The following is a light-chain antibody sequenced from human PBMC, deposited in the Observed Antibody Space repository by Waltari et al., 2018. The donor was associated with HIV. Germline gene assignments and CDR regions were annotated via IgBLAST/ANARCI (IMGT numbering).Light chain of an antibody. CDR2: DVT. CDR3: CSYAGSDTLL. J-gene: IGLJ2*01. V-gene: IGLV2-11*01. Sequence: QSALTQPRSVSGSPGQSVTISCTGTSRDVGRYYSVSWYLQHPGKAPKLMIYDVTKRPSGVPDRFSGSKSGNTASLTISGLQAEDDGDYYCCSYAGSDTLLFGGGTKLTVL. CDR1: SRDVGRYYS.